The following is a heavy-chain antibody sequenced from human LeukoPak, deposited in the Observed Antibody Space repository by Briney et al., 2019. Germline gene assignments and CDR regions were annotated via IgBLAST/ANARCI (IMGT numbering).Heavy chain of an antibody. J-gene: IGHJ1*01. V-gene: IGHV4-34*01. CDR1: GGSFSGYY. CDR3: ARGYDSGSYYQF. CDR2: INRGGST. Sequence: PSETLSLTCALYGGSFSGYYWIWIRQPPGKGLEWIGEINRGGSTSYVPSLKSRVTVSLDTSKKQFSLKLTSVTAADTGVYYCARGYDSGSYYQFWGQGTLVTVSS. D-gene: IGHD3-10*01.